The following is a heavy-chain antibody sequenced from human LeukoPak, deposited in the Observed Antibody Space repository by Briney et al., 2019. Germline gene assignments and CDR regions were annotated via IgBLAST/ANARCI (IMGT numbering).Heavy chain of an antibody. CDR2: VSWDGRNT. V-gene: IGHV3-30*03. J-gene: IGHJ4*02. Sequence: GRSLRLSCASSRFAFTSYGMHGVRQAPCKGGEGVAVVSWDGRNTFYADSVKGRFTISRDNSRNTLYLQMDSLRADDTAMYYCAPHFDVLPHLIDWGQGTLVTVSS. CDR1: RFAFTSYG. D-gene: IGHD3-9*01. CDR3: APHFDVLPHLID.